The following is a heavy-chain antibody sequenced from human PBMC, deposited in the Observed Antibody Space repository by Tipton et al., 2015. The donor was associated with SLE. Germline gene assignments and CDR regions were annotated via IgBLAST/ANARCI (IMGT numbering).Heavy chain of an antibody. V-gene: IGHV3-7*04. CDR1: GFTFISYW. CDR2: IKQDGSGK. D-gene: IGHD3-10*01. Sequence: SLRLSCAASGFTFISYWMSWVRRAPGKGLEWVANIKQDGSGKYYVDSVKGRFTISRDNAKNSLYLQMNSLRAEDTAVYYCARGGSGSYFLDAFDIWGQGTMVTVSS. CDR3: ARGGSGSYFLDAFDI. J-gene: IGHJ3*02.